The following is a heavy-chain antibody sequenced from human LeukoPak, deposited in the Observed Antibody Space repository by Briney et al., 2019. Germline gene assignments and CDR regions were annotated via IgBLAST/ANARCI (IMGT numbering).Heavy chain of an antibody. V-gene: IGHV4-4*07. Sequence: AETLSLTCAVSGGTISSYYWSWIRQPAGKGLEWIGRIYSSGSTNYNPSLKSRVTMSVDTPKNQFSLKLSSVTAADTAVYYCARDLGMAVALRFDHWGQGTLVTVSS. D-gene: IGHD6-19*01. CDR3: ARDLGMAVALRFDH. CDR2: IYSSGST. J-gene: IGHJ5*02. CDR1: GGTISSYY.